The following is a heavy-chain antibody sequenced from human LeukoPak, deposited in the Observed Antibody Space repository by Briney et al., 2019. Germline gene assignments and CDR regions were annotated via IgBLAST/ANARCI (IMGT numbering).Heavy chain of an antibody. V-gene: IGHV3-48*03. CDR1: GFTFSSYE. D-gene: IGHD3-16*01. Sequence: PGGSLRLSCAASGFTFSSYEMNWVRQAPGKGLQWVSCISSSGSTIYYADSVKGRFTISRDNAKNSLYLQMNSLRAEDTAVYYCARGAKKGVPMAFDIWDQGTMVTVSS. CDR2: ISSSGSTI. J-gene: IGHJ3*02. CDR3: ARGAKKGVPMAFDI.